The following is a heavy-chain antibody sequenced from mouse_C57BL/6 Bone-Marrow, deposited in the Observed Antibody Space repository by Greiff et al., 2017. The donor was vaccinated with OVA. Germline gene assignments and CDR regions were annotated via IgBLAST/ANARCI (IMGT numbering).Heavy chain of an antibody. Sequence: QVQLQQSGAELARPGASVKLSCKASGYTFTSYGISWVQQRTGPGLAWIGEIYPSSGNTYYNEKFKSKATLTADKSSRTAYMELRSLTAEDSAVYFCARYYSNYFYAMDDWGQGTSVTVSS. D-gene: IGHD2-5*01. J-gene: IGHJ4*01. CDR3: ARYYSNYFYAMDD. V-gene: IGHV1-81*01. CDR1: GYTFTSYG. CDR2: IYPSSGNT.